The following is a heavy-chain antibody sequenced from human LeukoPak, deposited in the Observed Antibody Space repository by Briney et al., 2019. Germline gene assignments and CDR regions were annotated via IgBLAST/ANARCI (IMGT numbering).Heavy chain of an antibody. J-gene: IGHJ4*02. CDR1: GYTFTSYD. CDR2: MNPNSGNT. D-gene: IGHD1-26*01. Sequence: GASVKVSCKASGYTFTSYDINWVRQATGQGLEWMGWMNPNSGNTGYAQKFQGRVTMTRNTSISTAYMELSSLRSDDTAVYYCARAGPLYSGNYLGYWGQGTLVTVSS. CDR3: ARAGPLYSGNYLGY. V-gene: IGHV1-8*02.